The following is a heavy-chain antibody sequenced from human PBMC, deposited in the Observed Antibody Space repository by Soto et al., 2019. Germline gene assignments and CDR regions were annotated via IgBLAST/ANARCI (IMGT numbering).Heavy chain of an antibody. CDR3: ARDRGPSIHFYYYGMDV. CDR1: GYTFTTYG. Sequence: ASVKVSCRASGYTFTTYGISWVRQAPGQGLEWMGWISAYNGNTISAQKLQGRVTMTTDTSTSTAYMELRSLRSDDTAVYYCARDRGPSIHFYYYGMDVWGQGTTVTVSS. J-gene: IGHJ6*02. V-gene: IGHV1-18*01. D-gene: IGHD2-21*01. CDR2: ISAYNGNT.